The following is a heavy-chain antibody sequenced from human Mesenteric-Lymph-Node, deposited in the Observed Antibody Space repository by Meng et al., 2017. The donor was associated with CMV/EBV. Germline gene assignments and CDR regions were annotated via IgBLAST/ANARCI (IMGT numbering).Heavy chain of an antibody. CDR1: GGYSSIYY. D-gene: IGHD5-18*01. J-gene: IGHJ4*02. CDR3: ARHYLPYSYGNWFDY. CDR2: IYYGGST. V-gene: IGHV4-59*01. Sequence: SETLSPTCPVAGGYSSIYYWYWIRQYPGEGLGWVGSIYYGGSTNYNTSLKGRVTMSVDTSKTQSSLKMSSVTAAATAVYYCARHYLPYSYGNWFDYWGQGTLVTVSS.